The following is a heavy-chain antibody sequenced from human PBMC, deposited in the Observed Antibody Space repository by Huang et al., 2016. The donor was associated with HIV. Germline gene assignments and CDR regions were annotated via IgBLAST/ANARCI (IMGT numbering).Heavy chain of an antibody. D-gene: IGHD6-13*01. J-gene: IGHJ4*02. CDR2: VYQSGST. CDR3: ASQHIGAAATWF. V-gene: IGHV4-39*01. Sequence: QLQLQESGPGQVKPSETLSLTCTVSGDFISSANYYWGWIRQSPGKGLEWGGSVYQSGSTNYNPSLKSRVTLSVDTSRNQFSLRLNSVTAADTAVYYCASQHIGAAATWFWGRGTQVAVSS. CDR1: GDFISSANYY.